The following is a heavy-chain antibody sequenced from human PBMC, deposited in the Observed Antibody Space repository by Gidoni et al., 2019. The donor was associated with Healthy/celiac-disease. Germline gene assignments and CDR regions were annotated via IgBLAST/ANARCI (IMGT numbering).Heavy chain of an antibody. V-gene: IGHV1-46*01. Sequence: QVQLVQSGAAVKKPGASVKVSCKASGYTFTSYYMHWVRQAPGQWLEWMVIINPSGGSTSYAQKFQGRGTMTRDTSTSTVYMELSSLRSEDTAVYYCARARDPWYFDLWGRGTLVTVSS. CDR2: INPSGGST. CDR1: GYTFTSYY. J-gene: IGHJ2*01. CDR3: ARARDPWYFDL.